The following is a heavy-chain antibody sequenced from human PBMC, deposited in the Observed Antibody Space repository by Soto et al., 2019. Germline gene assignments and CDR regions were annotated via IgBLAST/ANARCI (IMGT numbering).Heavy chain of an antibody. CDR3: GRGRLLGGGYYYGMDV. Sequence: QVQLVQSGAEVKKPGSSVKVSCKASGGTFSSYAISWVRQAPGQGLEWMGGIIPIFGTANYAQRFQGRVTFTAGESRTNGKLELCSRRSGATAVYYCGRGRLLGGGYYYGMDVWGQGTTVTVSS. D-gene: IGHD3-16*01. V-gene: IGHV1-69*01. CDR1: GGTFSSYA. CDR2: IIPIFGTA. J-gene: IGHJ6*02.